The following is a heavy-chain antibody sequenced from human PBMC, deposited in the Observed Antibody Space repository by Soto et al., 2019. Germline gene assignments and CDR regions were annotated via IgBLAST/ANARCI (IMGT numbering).Heavy chain of an antibody. CDR1: GGTFSSYA. J-gene: IGHJ4*02. D-gene: IGHD2-21*02. V-gene: IGHV1-69*13. CDR3: ARDALYCGGDCYHFDY. Sequence: GASVKVSCKASGGTFSSYAISWVRQAPGQGLEWMGGIIPIFGTANYAQKFQGRVTITADESTSTAYMELSSLRSEDTAVYYCARDALYCGGDCYHFDYWGQGTLVTVSS. CDR2: IIPIFGTA.